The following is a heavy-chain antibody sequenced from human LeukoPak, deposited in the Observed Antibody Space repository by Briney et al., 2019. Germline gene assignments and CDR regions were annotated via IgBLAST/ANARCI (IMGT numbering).Heavy chain of an antibody. V-gene: IGHV3-23*01. CDR2: ISGSGGST. D-gene: IGHD1-26*01. CDR3: AKRSVSGSYFFDY. Sequence: GGSLRRSCAASGFTFSNYWMGWVRQAPGKGLEWVSTISGSGGSTVYADSVKGRLTISRDNSKNTLYLRVNSLRADDTAAYYCAKRSVSGSYFFDYWGQGTLVTVSS. J-gene: IGHJ4*02. CDR1: GFTFSNYW.